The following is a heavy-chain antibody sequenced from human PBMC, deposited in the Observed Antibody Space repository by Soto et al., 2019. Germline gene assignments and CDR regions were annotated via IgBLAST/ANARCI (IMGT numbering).Heavy chain of an antibody. CDR2: IIPFFASP. J-gene: IGHJ4*02. CDR3: ADTRGYNYGYGH. Sequence: QVQLVQSGAEVKKPGSSVKVSCTASGGTFSSYAINWVRQAPGQGLEWMGGIIPFFASPHYAQKFQGRVTITADESTSTVYMELSSLRSEHTAVYYCADTRGYNYGYGHWGQGTLVTVSS. D-gene: IGHD5-18*01. V-gene: IGHV1-69*01. CDR1: GGTFSSYA.